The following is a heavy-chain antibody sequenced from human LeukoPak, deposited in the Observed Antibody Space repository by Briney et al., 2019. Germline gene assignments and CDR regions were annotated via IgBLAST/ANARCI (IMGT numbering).Heavy chain of an antibody. Sequence: SETLSLTCTVSGGSISSYYWSWIRQPPGKGLEWIGYIYYSGSTNYNPSLKSRVAISVDTSKNQFSLKLSSVTAADTAVYYCARERAVAGIDYWGQGTLVTVSS. CDR2: IYYSGST. V-gene: IGHV4-59*01. J-gene: IGHJ4*02. D-gene: IGHD6-19*01. CDR3: ARERAVAGIDY. CDR1: GGSISSYY.